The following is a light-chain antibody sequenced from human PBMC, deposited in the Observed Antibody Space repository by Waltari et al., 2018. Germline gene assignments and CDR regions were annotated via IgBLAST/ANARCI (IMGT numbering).Light chain of an antibody. V-gene: IGKV1-16*01. CDR2: TAS. CDR3: QQYYTYPRS. Sequence: DIQMTQSPSSLSAFVGDRVTITCRASQDINNYLAWFQQKPGKAPKPLIYTASNLQSGVPSRFSGSGSRTDFTLTINNLQPADFATYYCQQYYTYPRSFGQGTKLEIK. CDR1: QDINNY. J-gene: IGKJ2*01.